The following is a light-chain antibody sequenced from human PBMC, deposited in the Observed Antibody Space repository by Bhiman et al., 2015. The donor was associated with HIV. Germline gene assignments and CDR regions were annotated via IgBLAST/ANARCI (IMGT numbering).Light chain of an antibody. J-gene: IGLJ1*01. CDR3: ASWDDRLNGYV. Sequence: QSALTQPASVSGSPGQSITISCTGTSSDVGSYNLVSWYQHFPGAAPKLLIYSNNQRPSGVPDRFSGSKSGSSASLAISGLQSEDEADYLCASWDDRLNGYVFGTGTKVTVL. CDR1: SSDVGSYNL. CDR2: SNN. V-gene: IGLV1-44*01.